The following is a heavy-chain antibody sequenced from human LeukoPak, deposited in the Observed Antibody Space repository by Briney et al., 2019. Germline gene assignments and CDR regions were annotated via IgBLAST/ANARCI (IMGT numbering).Heavy chain of an antibody. D-gene: IGHD4/OR15-4a*01. CDR2: IYYSGST. CDR3: ARDRDYAFDY. Sequence: SETLSLTCTVSGGSISSGDYYWSWIRQPPGKDLEWIGYIYYSGSTYYNPSLKSRVTISVDTSKNQFSLKLSSVTAADTAVYYCARDRDYAFDYWGQGTLVTVSS. CDR1: GGSISSGDYY. V-gene: IGHV4-30-4*01. J-gene: IGHJ4*02.